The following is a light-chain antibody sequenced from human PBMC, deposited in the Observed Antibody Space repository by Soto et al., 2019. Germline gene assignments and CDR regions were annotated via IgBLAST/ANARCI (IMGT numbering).Light chain of an antibody. J-gene: IGKJ4*01. CDR2: DAS. V-gene: IGKV1-33*01. CDR3: QQYDNLPLT. Sequence: DIQMTQSPSSLSASVGDRVTITCQASQDISNYLNWYQQKPGKAPKLLIYDASNLETGVPSRFSGSGSWTDFTFTISSLQPEDIATYYCQQYDNLPLTFGGGPKVEIK. CDR1: QDISNY.